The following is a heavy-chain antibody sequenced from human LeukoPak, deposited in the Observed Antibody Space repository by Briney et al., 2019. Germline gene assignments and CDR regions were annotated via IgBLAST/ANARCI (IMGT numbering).Heavy chain of an antibody. CDR3: ARELGGYSGYDYRFYFDY. J-gene: IGHJ4*02. CDR2: IIPILGIA. CDR1: GGTFSSYA. D-gene: IGHD5-12*01. V-gene: IGHV1-69*04. Sequence: GASVKVSCKASGGTFSSYAISWVRQAPGQGLGWMGRIIPILGIANYAQKFQGRVTITADKSTSTAYMELSSLRSEDTAVYYCARELGGYSGYDYRFYFDYWGQGTLVTVSS.